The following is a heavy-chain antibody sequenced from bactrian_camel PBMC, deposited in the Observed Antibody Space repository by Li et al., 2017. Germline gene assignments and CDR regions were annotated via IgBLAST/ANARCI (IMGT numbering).Heavy chain of an antibody. V-gene: IGHV3S31*01. J-gene: IGHJ4*01. D-gene: IGHD1*01. CDR2: INSGGGVT. CDR1: GFTFSSYA. CDR3: AALCLDDCLTGSWCQNENY. Sequence: VQLVESGGGLVQPGGSLRLSCAASGFTFSSYAVSWVRQAPGNGLEWVSSINSGGGVTYYADSVKGRFTISRENAKNALYLQMNSLKPEDTGVYYCAALCLDDCLTGSWCQNENYWDQGTQVTVS.